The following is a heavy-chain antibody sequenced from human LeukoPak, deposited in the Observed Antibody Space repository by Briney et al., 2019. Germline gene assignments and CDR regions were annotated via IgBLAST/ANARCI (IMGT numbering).Heavy chain of an antibody. Sequence: GGSLRLSCAASGFTFSSYAMNWVRQAPGKGLEWVSGIGSSGGTTYYADSVKGRFTIFRDNSKNTLYLQMNSLRGEDTAVYYCAKEDPGATFDCWGQGTLVTVSS. D-gene: IGHD1-26*01. CDR1: GFTFSSYA. V-gene: IGHV3-23*01. CDR2: IGSSGGTT. J-gene: IGHJ4*02. CDR3: AKEDPGATFDC.